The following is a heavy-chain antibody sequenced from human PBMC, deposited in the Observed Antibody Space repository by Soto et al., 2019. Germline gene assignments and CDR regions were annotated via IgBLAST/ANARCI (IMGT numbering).Heavy chain of an antibody. V-gene: IGHV1-58*01. J-gene: IGHJ3*02. D-gene: IGHD2-15*01. CDR1: GFTFSNPA. CDR2: IIVGNGQT. Sequence: SVKVSCKTSGFTFSNPAVQWVRQARGQRLEWIGWIIVGNGQTKSAQNLQGRMIITRDMSTSTAYMELSSLRSEDTAVYYCAAELYSGGSCCSFDIWGQGTMVTVSS. CDR3: AAELYSGGSCCSFDI.